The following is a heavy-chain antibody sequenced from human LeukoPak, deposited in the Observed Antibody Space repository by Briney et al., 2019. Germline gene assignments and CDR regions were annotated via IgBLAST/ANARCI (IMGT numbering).Heavy chain of an antibody. CDR2: IYYSGST. D-gene: IGHD3-22*01. Sequence: NPSETLSLTCTVSGGSISSSSYYWGWIRQPPGKGLEWIGSIYYSGSTYYNPSLKSRVTISVDTSKNQFSLKLSSVTAADTAVYFCARGPYSYDSSGAFDIWGQGTMVTVSS. V-gene: IGHV4-39*07. CDR3: ARGPYSYDSSGAFDI. CDR1: GGSISSSSYY. J-gene: IGHJ3*02.